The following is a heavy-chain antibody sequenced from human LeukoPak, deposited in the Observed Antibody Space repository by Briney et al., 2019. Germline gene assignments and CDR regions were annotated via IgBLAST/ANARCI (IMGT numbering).Heavy chain of an antibody. J-gene: IGHJ4*02. CDR1: GFTFSYYD. D-gene: IGHD1-26*01. CDR3: ASGSAWHAY. Sequence: PGGSLRLSCAVSGFTFSYYDMNWVRQAPGMGLEWVSYISSGSGTMFYADSVKGRFTISRDNANNSLYLEMNSLRAEDTAVYYCASGSAWHAYWGQGTLVSVSS. CDR2: ISSGSGTM. V-gene: IGHV3-48*01.